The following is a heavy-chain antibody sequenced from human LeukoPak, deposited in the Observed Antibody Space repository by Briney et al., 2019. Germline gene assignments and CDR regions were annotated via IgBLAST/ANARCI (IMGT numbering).Heavy chain of an antibody. V-gene: IGHV1-69*05. CDR1: GGTFSSYA. CDR3: ARGQLVGATTRGAFDI. J-gene: IGHJ3*02. CDR2: IIPIFGTA. Sequence: ASVKVSCKASGGTFSSYAISRERQAPGQGLEWMGGIIPIFGTANYAQKFQGRVTIATDESTSTAYMELSSLRSEDTAVYYCARGQLVGATTRGAFDIWGQGTMVTVSS. D-gene: IGHD1-26*01.